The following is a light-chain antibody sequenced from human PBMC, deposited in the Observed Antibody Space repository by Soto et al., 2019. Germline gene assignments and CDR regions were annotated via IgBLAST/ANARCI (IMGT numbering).Light chain of an antibody. Sequence: EIVLTQSPATLSLSPGERATLSCRASQSISSYLAWYQQKPGQAPRLLIYDASSRATGIPARFSGSGSGTDFTLNISSLEPEDFAVYYCQQRSRFGQGTKVEIK. V-gene: IGKV3-11*01. CDR3: QQRSR. CDR2: DAS. CDR1: QSISSY. J-gene: IGKJ1*01.